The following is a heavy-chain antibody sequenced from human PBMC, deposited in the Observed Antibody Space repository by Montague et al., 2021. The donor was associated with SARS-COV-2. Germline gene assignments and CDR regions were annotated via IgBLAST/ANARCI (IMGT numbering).Heavy chain of an antibody. V-gene: IGHV4-39*01. CDR1: GGSISSSSYY. CDR2: IYYSGST. J-gene: IGHJ4*02. D-gene: IGHD3-9*01. Sequence: SETLSLTCTVSGGSISSSSYYWGWIRQPPGKGLEWIGSIYYSGSTYYNPSLKSRVTISVDTSKNQFSLKLSSVTAADTAVYYCARMTLLRYFDWLSHGGCFDYWGQGTLVTASS. CDR3: ARMTLLRYFDWLSHGGCFDY.